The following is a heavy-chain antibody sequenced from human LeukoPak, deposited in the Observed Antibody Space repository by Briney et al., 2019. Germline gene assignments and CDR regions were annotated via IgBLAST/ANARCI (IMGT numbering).Heavy chain of an antibody. Sequence: ASVKVSCKASGYTFTSYGISWVRQAPGQGLEWMGWISAYNGNTNYAQKLQGRVTMTTDTSTSTAYMELSSLRPEDTAVYYCARVISEGVTFYYYYMDVWGKGTTVTVSS. CDR1: GYTFTSYG. J-gene: IGHJ6*03. D-gene: IGHD1-14*01. V-gene: IGHV1-18*01. CDR3: ARVISEGVTFYYYYMDV. CDR2: ISAYNGNT.